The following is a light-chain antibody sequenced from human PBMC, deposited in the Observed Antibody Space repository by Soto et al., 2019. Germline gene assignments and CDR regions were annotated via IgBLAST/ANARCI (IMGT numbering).Light chain of an antibody. CDR2: GNN. J-gene: IGLJ2*01. Sequence: QSVLTQPPSVSGAPGQRVTISCTGTSSNIGAGYDVLWYQHLPGTAPKLLIYGNNDRPSGVPDRFSGSKSGTSASLAITGLQAEDEADYYCQSYDTSLSGSVFGRGTKLTVL. CDR1: SSNIGAGYD. CDR3: QSYDTSLSGSV. V-gene: IGLV1-40*01.